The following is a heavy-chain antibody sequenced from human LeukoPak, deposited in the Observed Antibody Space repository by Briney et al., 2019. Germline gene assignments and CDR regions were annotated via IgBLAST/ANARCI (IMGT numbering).Heavy chain of an antibody. V-gene: IGHV2-5*02. CDR1: GFSLSTSGVG. Sequence: SGPTLVKPTETLTLTCAFSGFSLSTSGVGVGWIRQPPGKALEWLAVIFWDDDKRYSPSLKSRLTITKDTSKVQVVLTMTNMDPVDTATYYCAHMTDESSYSDSSGLSLDYWGQGTLVTVSS. J-gene: IGHJ4*02. CDR2: IFWDDDK. D-gene: IGHD3-22*01. CDR3: AHMTDESSYSDSSGLSLDY.